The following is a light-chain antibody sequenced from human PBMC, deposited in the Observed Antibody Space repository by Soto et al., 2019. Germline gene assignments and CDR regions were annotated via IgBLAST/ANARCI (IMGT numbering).Light chain of an antibody. CDR1: SSDVGAYNY. CDR2: DVS. Sequence: SALTQPRSVSGSPGQSVTISCTGTSSDVGAYNYVSWYQQHSGKAPKFMIYDVSKRPSGVPDRFSGSKSGNTASLTISGLQAEDEADYYCCSYAGTYSYVFGTGTKVTV. V-gene: IGLV2-11*01. J-gene: IGLJ1*01. CDR3: CSYAGTYSYV.